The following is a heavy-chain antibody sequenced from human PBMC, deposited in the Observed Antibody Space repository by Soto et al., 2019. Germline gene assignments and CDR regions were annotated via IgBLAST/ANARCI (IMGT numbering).Heavy chain of an antibody. CDR3: AGPGYSSQDY. Sequence: EGSLRLSCAASGFTFSSYEMNWVRQAPGKGLEWVSYISSSGSTIYYADSVKGRFTISRDNSKNTLYLQMNSLRAEDTAVYYCAGPGYSSQDYWGQGALVTVSS. CDR1: GFTFSSYE. CDR2: ISSSGSTI. D-gene: IGHD5-18*01. V-gene: IGHV3-48*03. J-gene: IGHJ4*02.